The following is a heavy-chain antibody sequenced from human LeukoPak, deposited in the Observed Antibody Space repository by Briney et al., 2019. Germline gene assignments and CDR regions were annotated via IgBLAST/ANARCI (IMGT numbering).Heavy chain of an antibody. CDR3: ARDPTPYCSSTSCPNYYMDV. Sequence: GGSLRLSCAASALIFSSYGMRWVRQAPGKGREWVAVIAYEGSDKYHADSVKGRFTISRDNSKNTVYLQMNSLRTEDTAVYYCARDPTPYCSSTSCPNYYMDVWGKGTTVIVSS. CDR2: IAYEGSDK. V-gene: IGHV3-30*01. CDR1: ALIFSSYG. J-gene: IGHJ6*03. D-gene: IGHD2-2*01.